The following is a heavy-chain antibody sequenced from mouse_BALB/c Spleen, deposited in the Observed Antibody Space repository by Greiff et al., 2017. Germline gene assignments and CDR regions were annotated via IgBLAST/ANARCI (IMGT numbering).Heavy chain of an antibody. V-gene: IGHV5-12-1*01. CDR2: ISSGGGST. CDR3: ARRVYYGAMDY. J-gene: IGHJ4*01. D-gene: IGHD2-1*01. Sequence: EVQGVESGGGLVKPGGSLKLSCAASGFAFSSYDMSWVRQTPEKRLEWVAYISSGGGSTYYPDTVKGRFTISRDNAKNTLYLQMSSLKSEDTAMYYCARRVYYGAMDYWGQGTSVTVSS. CDR1: GFAFSSYD.